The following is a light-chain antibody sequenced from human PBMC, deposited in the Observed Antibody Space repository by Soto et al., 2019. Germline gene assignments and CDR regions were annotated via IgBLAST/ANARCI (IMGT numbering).Light chain of an antibody. CDR3: QQYGSSPWT. V-gene: IGKV3-20*01. Sequence: ESSVERGAGNLCLSPGERDPHSYKASHTISSSYLAWYQQKPGQAPRLLMYGISRRATGIPDRFSGSGSGTDFTLSISRLEPEDEAFYYCQQYGSSPWTFGQGTKVDI. CDR1: HTISSSY. J-gene: IGKJ1*01. CDR2: GIS.